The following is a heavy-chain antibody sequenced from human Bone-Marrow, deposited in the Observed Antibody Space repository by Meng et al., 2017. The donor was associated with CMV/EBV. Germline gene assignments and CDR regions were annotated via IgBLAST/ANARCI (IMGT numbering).Heavy chain of an antibody. Sequence: GESLKISCAASGFTFSSYAMHWVRQAPGKGPEWVAVISYDGSNKYYADSVKGRFTISRDNSKNTLYLQMNSLRAEDTAVYYCARESVYGKDYWGQGTLVTVSS. J-gene: IGHJ4*02. CDR2: ISYDGSNK. D-gene: IGHD5/OR15-5a*01. CDR3: ARESVYGKDY. V-gene: IGHV3-30*04. CDR1: GFTFSSYA.